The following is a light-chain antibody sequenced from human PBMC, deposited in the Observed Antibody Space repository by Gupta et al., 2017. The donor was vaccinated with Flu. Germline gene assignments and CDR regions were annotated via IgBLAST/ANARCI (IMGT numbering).Light chain of an antibody. CDR1: QSVGTY. V-gene: IGKV3-11*01. CDR3: QKRSNWPPYT. Sequence: VLSQSTATLSLSPGERATLSCRASQSVGTYLAWYQQKPGQTPRLLIYDASNRATGIPARFSGSGSGTDFTLTISSLEPEDFAVYYCQKRSNWPPYTFGQGTRLEI. CDR2: DAS. J-gene: IGKJ2*01.